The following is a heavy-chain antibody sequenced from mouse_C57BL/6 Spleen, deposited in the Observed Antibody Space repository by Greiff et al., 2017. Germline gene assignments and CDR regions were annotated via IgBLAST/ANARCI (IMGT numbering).Heavy chain of an antibody. Sequence: EESGPGLVKPSQSLSLTCSVTGYSITSGYYWNWIRQFPGNKLEWMGYISYDGSNNYNPSLKNRISITRDTSKNQFFLKLNSVTTEDTATYYCARQVLRVYAMDYWGQGTSVTVSS. CDR1: GYSITSGYY. J-gene: IGHJ4*01. CDR2: ISYDGSN. CDR3: ARQVLRVYAMDY. V-gene: IGHV3-6*01. D-gene: IGHD1-1*01.